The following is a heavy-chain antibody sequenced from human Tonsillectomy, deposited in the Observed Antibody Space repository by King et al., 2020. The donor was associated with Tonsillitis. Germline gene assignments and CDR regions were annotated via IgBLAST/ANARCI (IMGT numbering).Heavy chain of an antibody. D-gene: IGHD2-15*01. J-gene: IGHJ6*03. Sequence: EKQLVQSGAEVKKPGEALRIYCQATGYSLTSFLINWVRQMPGKGLEWMGKIDPSDSDTNYSPSFQGHVTFSADRYIKPAYLPGSSLRASDTAVYYCARHFRLTVVDAPPYFYYYMAVWGKGTTVTVSS. CDR1: GYSLTSFL. CDR2: IDPSDSDT. CDR3: ARHFRLTVVDAPPYFYYYMAV. V-gene: IGHV5-10-1*01.